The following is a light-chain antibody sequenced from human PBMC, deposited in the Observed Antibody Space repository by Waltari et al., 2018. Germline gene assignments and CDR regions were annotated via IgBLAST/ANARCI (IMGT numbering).Light chain of an antibody. J-gene: IGKJ1*01. V-gene: IGKV1-8*01. CDR3: QQYYSYPRT. Sequence: AIRMTQSPSSLSASTGDRVTITCRASQGISSYVAWYQQNPGKAPKLLIYAASTLQSGVPARFSGIGSVTDFTLTISCLQSEDFATYYCQQYYSYPRTFGQGTKVEIK. CDR2: AAS. CDR1: QGISSY.